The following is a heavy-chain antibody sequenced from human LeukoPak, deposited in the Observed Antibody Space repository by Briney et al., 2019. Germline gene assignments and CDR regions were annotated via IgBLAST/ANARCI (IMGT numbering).Heavy chain of an antibody. V-gene: IGHV4-39*01. J-gene: IGHJ5*02. CDR2: IYYSGST. CDR3: ARGSVVVPSWFDP. CDR1: GGSISSSSYY. Sequence: PSETLSLTCTVSGGSISSSSYYWGWIRQPPGKGLEWIGSIYYSGSTYYNPSLKSRVTISVDTSKNQFSLKLSSVTAADTAVYYCARGSVVVPSWFDPWGQGTLVTVSS. D-gene: IGHD3-22*01.